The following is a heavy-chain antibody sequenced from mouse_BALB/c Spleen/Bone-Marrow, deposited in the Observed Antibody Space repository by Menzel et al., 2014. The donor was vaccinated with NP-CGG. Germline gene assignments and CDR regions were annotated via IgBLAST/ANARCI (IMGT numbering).Heavy chain of an antibody. CDR1: GFNIKDTY. CDR3: ARNGNYGAWFAY. Sequence: EVQRVESGAELVKPGASVKLSCTASGFNIKDTYMHRVKQRPEQGLEWIGRIDPANGNTKYDPKFQGKATITADTSSNTAYLQLSSLTSEDTAVYYCARNGNYGAWFAYWGQGTLVTVSA. CDR2: IDPANGNT. V-gene: IGHV14-3*02. D-gene: IGHD2-1*01. J-gene: IGHJ3*01.